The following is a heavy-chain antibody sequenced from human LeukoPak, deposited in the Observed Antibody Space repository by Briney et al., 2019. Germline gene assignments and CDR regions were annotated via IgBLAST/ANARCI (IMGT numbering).Heavy chain of an antibody. J-gene: IGHJ4*02. CDR2: ISGNGAHT. Sequence: PGGSLRLSCAVSGFTFGTYAMSWVRQAPGKGLEWVSGISGNGAHTYYADSVKGRFTISRDKSKNTLYLQMRSLRAEDTAIYYCAKERLGDLSPEDHWGQATQVIVSA. V-gene: IGHV3-23*01. CDR3: AKERLGDLSPEDH. D-gene: IGHD3-16*02. CDR1: GFTFGTYA.